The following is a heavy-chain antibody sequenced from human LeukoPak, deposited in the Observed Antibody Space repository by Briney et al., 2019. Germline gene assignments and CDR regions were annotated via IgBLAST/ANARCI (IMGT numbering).Heavy chain of an antibody. D-gene: IGHD2-2*01. J-gene: IGHJ4*02. Sequence: SQTLSLTCAISGDSVSSNSAAWNWIRQSPSRGLEWLGRTYYRSKWYNDYAVSVKSRITINPGTSKNQFSLQLNSVTPEDTAVYYCARDMSSCSSTGCYVDLDYWGQGTLVTVSS. CDR1: GDSVSSNSAA. CDR3: ARDMSSCSSTGCYVDLDY. CDR2: TYYRSKWYN. V-gene: IGHV6-1*01.